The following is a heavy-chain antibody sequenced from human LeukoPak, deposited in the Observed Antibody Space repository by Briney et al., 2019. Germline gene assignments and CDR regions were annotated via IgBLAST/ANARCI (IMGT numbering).Heavy chain of an antibody. V-gene: IGHV1-2*06. D-gene: IGHD5-12*01. J-gene: IGHJ6*03. Sequence: GASVKVSCKASGYTFTGYYMHWVRQPPGQGLDWMGRINPNSGGKNYEQKIQGRGTMTRDTSISTAYMELSRLRSDDPAVYCCARDMGYPYYYDYYMYVWGKGTTVTVSS. CDR1: GYTFTGYY. CDR2: INPNSGGK. CDR3: ARDMGYPYYYDYYMYV.